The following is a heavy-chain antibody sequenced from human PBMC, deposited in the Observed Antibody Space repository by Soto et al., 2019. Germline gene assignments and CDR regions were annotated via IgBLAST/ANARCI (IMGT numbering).Heavy chain of an antibody. V-gene: IGHV1-69*13. CDR2: IIPIFGTA. D-gene: IGHD2-15*01. CDR1: GGTFSSYA. J-gene: IGHJ6*02. Sequence: VKVSCKASGGTFSSYAISWVRQAPGQGLEWMGGIIPIFGTANYAQKFQGRVTITADESTSTAYMELSSLRSEDTAVYYCAIPLGYCSGGSCYSGMDVWGQGTTVTVSS. CDR3: AIPLGYCSGGSCYSGMDV.